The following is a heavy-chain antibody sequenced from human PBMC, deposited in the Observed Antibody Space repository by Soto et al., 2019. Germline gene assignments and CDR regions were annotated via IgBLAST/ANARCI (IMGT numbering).Heavy chain of an antibody. CDR3: ARDERLAYCGGDCYSVAFDI. V-gene: IGHV1-69*08. J-gene: IGHJ3*02. D-gene: IGHD2-21*02. Sequence: QVQLVQSGAEVKKPGSSVKVSCKASGGTFSSYTISWVRQAPGQGLEWMGRLIPILGIANYAQKFQGRVTITADKSTSTAYMELCSLRSEDTAVYYCARDERLAYCGGDCYSVAFDIWGQGTMVTVSS. CDR2: LIPILGIA. CDR1: GGTFSSYT.